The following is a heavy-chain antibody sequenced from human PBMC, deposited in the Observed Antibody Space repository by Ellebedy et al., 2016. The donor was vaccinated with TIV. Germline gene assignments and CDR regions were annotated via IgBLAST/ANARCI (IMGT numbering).Heavy chain of an antibody. Sequence: GESLKISCAASAFTFSYSLMGWVRQASGKGLQWVASISQDGSAKYYVDSVKGRFTISRDNAKNSLYLEMNSLKAEDTAVYYCVGGGGWVADYWGKGTLVTVSS. J-gene: IGHJ4*02. CDR2: ISQDGSAK. CDR3: VGGGGWVADY. CDR1: AFTFSYSL. D-gene: IGHD1-26*01. V-gene: IGHV3-7*01.